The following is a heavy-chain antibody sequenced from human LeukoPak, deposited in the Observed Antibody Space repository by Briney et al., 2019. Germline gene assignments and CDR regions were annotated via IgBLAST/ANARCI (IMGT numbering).Heavy chain of an antibody. Sequence: SETLSLTCTVSSGSISTSNYYWGWVRQPPGKALEWIGNIFYSGSTNYNPSLKSRVTISVDTSKNQFSLKLSSVTAADTAVYYCARVRIAAAGYYFDYWGQGTLVTVSS. CDR1: SGSISTSNYY. D-gene: IGHD6-13*01. CDR3: ARVRIAAAGYYFDY. CDR2: IFYSGST. J-gene: IGHJ4*02. V-gene: IGHV4-61*05.